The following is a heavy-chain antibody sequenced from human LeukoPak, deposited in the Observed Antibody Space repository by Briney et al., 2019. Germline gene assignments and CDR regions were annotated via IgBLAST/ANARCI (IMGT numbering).Heavy chain of an antibody. CDR1: GGSISSSNW. D-gene: IGHD4-23*01. CDR2: IYHSGST. V-gene: IGHV4-4*02. CDR3: ARTGGTSTYNWFDP. J-gene: IGHJ5*02. Sequence: PSGTLSLTCAVSGGSISSSNWWSWVRQPPGKGLEWIGEIYHSGSTNYNPSLKSRVTISVDKSKNQFSLKLSSVTAADTAAYYCARTGGTSTYNWFDPWGQGTPVTVSS.